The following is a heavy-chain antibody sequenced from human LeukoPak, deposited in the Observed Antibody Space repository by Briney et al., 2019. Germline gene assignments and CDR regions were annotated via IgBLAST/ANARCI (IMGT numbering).Heavy chain of an antibody. J-gene: IGHJ5*02. CDR2: FYYSGST. CDR1: GGSISSSDYY. V-gene: IGHV4-39*01. Sequence: SETLSLTCTVSGGSISSSDYYWGWIRQSPGKGLDWIGSFYYSGSTYYNPSLRSRVTISADTSKNQFSLKLSSVTAADTAVYYCARGRGYCSSTSCRINWFDPWGQGTLVTVSS. D-gene: IGHD2-2*01. CDR3: ARGRGYCSSTSCRINWFDP.